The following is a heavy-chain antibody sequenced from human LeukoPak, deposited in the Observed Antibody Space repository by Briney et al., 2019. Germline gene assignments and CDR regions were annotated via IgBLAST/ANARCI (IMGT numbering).Heavy chain of an antibody. CDR1: GGSFSGNY. CDR2: INPSGGT. CDR3: ARGVHGSGTFDY. V-gene: IGHV4-34*01. Sequence: SETLSLTCAVSGGSFSGNYWTWIRQPPGKGLEWIGEINPSGGTNYKPSLKSRVTMSVDTSKNQISLRLTSVTAPDTAMYYCARGVHGSGTFDYWGQGTLVTVSS. D-gene: IGHD6-19*01. J-gene: IGHJ4*02.